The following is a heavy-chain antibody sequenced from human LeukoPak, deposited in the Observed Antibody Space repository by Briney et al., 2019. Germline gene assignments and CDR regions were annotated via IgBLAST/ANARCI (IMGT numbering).Heavy chain of an antibody. V-gene: IGHV3-48*03. J-gene: IGHJ4*02. CDR2: ISSSGSTI. D-gene: IGHD3-22*01. CDR3: ARDRPTYYYDSSGYSEVYYFDY. CDR1: GFTFSSYE. Sequence: PGGSLRLSCAASGFTFSSYEMNWVRQAPGKGLEWVSYISSSGSTIYYADSVKGRFTISRDNSKNTLYLQMNSLRAEDTAVYYCARDRPTYYYDSSGYSEVYYFDYWGQGTLVTVSS.